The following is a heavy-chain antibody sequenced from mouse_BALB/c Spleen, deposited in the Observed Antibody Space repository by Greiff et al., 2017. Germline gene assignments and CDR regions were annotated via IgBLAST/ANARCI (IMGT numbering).Heavy chain of an antibody. CDR3: ARFDYGSSWDY. CDR2: IDTSDSYT. D-gene: IGHD1-1*01. J-gene: IGHJ2*01. CDR1: GYTFTDYW. Sequence: VQLQQPGAELVMPGASVKMSCKASGYTFTDYWMHWVKQRPGQGLEWIGAIDTSDSYTSYNQKFKGKATLTVDESSSTAYMQLSSLTSEDSAVYYCARFDYGSSWDYWGQGTTLTVSS. V-gene: IGHV1-69*01.